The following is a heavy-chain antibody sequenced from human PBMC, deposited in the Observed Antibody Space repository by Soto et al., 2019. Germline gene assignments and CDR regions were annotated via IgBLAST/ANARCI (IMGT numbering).Heavy chain of an antibody. CDR3: ARVPDR. J-gene: IGHJ5*02. CDR1: GPSISSGGYS. V-gene: IGHV4-30-2*01. CDR2: IYHSGST. Sequence: SETLSITCAISGPSISSGGYSWSWILQPQGKGLERIGYIYHSGSTYYNPSLKSRVTISVDRSKNQFSLKLSSVTAADTAVYYCARVPDRWGQGTLVTVSS. D-gene: IGHD2-2*01.